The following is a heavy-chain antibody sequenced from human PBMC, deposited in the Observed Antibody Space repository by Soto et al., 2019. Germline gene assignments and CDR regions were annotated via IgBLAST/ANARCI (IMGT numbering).Heavy chain of an antibody. J-gene: IGHJ6*02. CDR2: LIPNSGNT. Sequence: ASVKVSCKASGFTFTSSAVQWVRQARGQRLEWMGWLIPNSGNTGYAQKFQGRVTMTRNTSISTAYMELSSLRSEDTAVYYCASVDSSGFIGGQYYYYYYGMDVWGQGTTVTVSS. CDR3: ASVDSSGFIGGQYYYYYYGMDV. D-gene: IGHD3-22*01. V-gene: IGHV1-8*02. CDR1: GFTFTSSA.